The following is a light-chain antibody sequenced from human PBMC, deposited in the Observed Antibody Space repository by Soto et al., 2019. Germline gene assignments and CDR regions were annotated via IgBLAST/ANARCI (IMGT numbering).Light chain of an antibody. Sequence: QSVMTQPPSASGTPGQRVTISCSGSSSNIGSNSVNWYQQLPGTAPKLLIYNNDQRPSGVPDRLSGSKSGTSASLAISGLQSEDEADYYCAAWDDSLKGPVFGGGTKLT. CDR3: AAWDDSLKGPV. V-gene: IGLV1-44*01. CDR2: NND. J-gene: IGLJ3*02. CDR1: SSNIGSNS.